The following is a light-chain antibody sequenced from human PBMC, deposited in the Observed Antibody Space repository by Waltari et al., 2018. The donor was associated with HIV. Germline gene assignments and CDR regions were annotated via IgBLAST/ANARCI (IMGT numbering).Light chain of an antibody. CDR1: SSDVGGYNY. Sequence: QSALTQPASVSGSPGQSITISCTGTSSDVGGYNYVSWYQQHPGKAPKLMIFHVSNRTSGVSTRFSGSKSGNTASLTISALQAEDEADYYCSSYTSDSTYVFGTGTQVTLL. CDR3: SSYTSDSTYV. V-gene: IGLV2-14*03. CDR2: HVS. J-gene: IGLJ1*01.